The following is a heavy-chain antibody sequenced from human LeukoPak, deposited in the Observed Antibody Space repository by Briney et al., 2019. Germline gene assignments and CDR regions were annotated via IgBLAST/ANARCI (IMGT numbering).Heavy chain of an antibody. CDR1: VGSFSGYY. J-gene: IGHJ6*03. Sequence: SETLSLTCAVYVGSFSGYYWSWIRQPPEKGLEWIGEINHSGSTNYNPSLKSRVTISVDTSKNQFSLKLSSVTAADTAVYYCTRGSIAYYYMDVWGKGTTVTISS. V-gene: IGHV4-34*01. CDR2: INHSGST. CDR3: TRGSIAYYYMDV. D-gene: IGHD3-22*01.